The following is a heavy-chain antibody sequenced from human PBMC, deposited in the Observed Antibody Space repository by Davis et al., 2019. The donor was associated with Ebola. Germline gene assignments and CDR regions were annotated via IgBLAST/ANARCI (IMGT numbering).Heavy chain of an antibody. D-gene: IGHD6-19*01. CDR3: ARGYSSGWYGFDY. CDR1: GFTFTSY. CDR2: IGSSGSPI. Sequence: GESLKISCAASGFTFTSYMNWIRQPPGKGLEWLSYIGSSGSPIYYADSVKGRFTISRDNAKNSLNLQMDSLRADDTAVYYCARGYSSGWYGFDYWGQGTLVTVSS. J-gene: IGHJ4*02. V-gene: IGHV3-11*01.